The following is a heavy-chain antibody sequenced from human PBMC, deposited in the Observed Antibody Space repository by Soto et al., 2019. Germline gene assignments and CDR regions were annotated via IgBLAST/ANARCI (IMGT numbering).Heavy chain of an antibody. CDR2: VKSKCDGATT. D-gene: IGHD1-26*01. Sequence: PGGALRLSCAASGFTFSNVWMSWVRQAPGNGLEWVGRVKSKCDGATTDYAATVKGRFTVSRDDSQNTLSLQMDSLKIEDTAVYFCTTAAGGMWGADYWGQGTPVTVSS. CDR1: GFTFSNVW. J-gene: IGHJ4*02. V-gene: IGHV3-15*01. CDR3: TTAAGGMWGADY.